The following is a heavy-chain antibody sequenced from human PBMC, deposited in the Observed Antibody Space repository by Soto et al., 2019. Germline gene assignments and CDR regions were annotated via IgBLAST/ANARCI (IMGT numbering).Heavy chain of an antibody. J-gene: IGHJ6*01. CDR1: CGSISSSNW. CDR3: ARGRVQIAVPGHYYYYGMEV. V-gene: IGHV4-4*02. D-gene: IGHD6-19*01. CDR2: IYHSGST. Sequence: SETLSLTCAGSCGSISSSNWWSGVLRPPGRGLEWIGEIYHSGSTNYNPSLKSRVTISVDKSKNQFSLKLSSVTAADTAVYYCARGRVQIAVPGHYYYYGMEVWGQATTVIVS.